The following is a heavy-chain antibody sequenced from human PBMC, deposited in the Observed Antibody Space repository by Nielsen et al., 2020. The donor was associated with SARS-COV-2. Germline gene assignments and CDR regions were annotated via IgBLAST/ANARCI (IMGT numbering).Heavy chain of an antibody. CDR2: ISGPGSIV. CDR3: ARESYTFAGFDY. Sequence: GGSLRLSCAASGFTFSDYYMSWIRQAPGKGLEWVAYISGPGSIVNYADSVKGRFTLSRDNAKNSLYLQLSSLRAEDTAVYFCARESYTFAGFDYWGQGTLVTVSS. D-gene: IGHD3-16*01. V-gene: IGHV3-11*01. J-gene: IGHJ4*02. CDR1: GFTFSDYY.